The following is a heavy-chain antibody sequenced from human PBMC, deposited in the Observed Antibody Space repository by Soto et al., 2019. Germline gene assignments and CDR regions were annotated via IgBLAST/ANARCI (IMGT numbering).Heavy chain of an antibody. CDR2: ISYDGSNK. CDR1: GFTFSSHA. J-gene: IGHJ6*02. V-gene: IGHV3-30-3*01. CDR3: ARELGITIFGVVNDDYYYYGMDV. D-gene: IGHD3-3*01. Sequence: PGGSLRLSCAASGFTFSSHAMHWVRQAPGKGLEWVAVISYDGSNKYYADSVKGRFTISRGNSKNTLYLQMNSLRAEDTAVYYCARELGITIFGVVNDDYYYYGMDVWGQGTTVTVSS.